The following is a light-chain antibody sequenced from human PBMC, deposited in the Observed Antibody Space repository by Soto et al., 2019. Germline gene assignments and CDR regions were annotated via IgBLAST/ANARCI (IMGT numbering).Light chain of an antibody. CDR1: QSVCSRC. CDR2: GAS. V-gene: IGKV3-20*01. Sequence: ETVLTQSPVTLSLSPGERVTLSCRASQSVCSRCLAWYQQKPGQSPRLLIYGASSRATGIPDRFSGSGSGTDFTLIISRLEPEDFAVYYCQHYGTTPWTFGQGTKVGIK. J-gene: IGKJ1*01. CDR3: QHYGTTPWT.